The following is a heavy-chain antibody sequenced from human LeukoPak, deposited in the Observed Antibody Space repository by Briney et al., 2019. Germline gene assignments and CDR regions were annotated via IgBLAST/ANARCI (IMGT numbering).Heavy chain of an antibody. J-gene: IGHJ4*02. Sequence: GGSLRLSCAASGFTFSGYAMTWVRQAPGKGLEWVSIISGSGRSTYYPDSVKDRFAISRDNSKNTLYLQMNSLRAEDTAVYYCAREEEDYGGNSGLDYWGQGTLVTVSS. V-gene: IGHV3-23*01. D-gene: IGHD4-23*01. CDR1: GFTFSGYA. CDR2: ISGSGRST. CDR3: AREEEDYGGNSGLDY.